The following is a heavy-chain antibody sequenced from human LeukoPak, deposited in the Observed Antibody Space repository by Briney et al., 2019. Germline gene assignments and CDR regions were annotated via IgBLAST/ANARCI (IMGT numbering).Heavy chain of an antibody. CDR1: GFTFSSYA. Sequence: GGSLRLSCAASGFTFSSYAMSWVRQAPGKGLEWVSTISGSGGNTYYADSVKGRFTISRDNSKNTLYLQMNSLRAEDTAVYYCARAGDYGGAYFDYWGQGTLVTVSS. CDR2: ISGSGGNT. CDR3: ARAGDYGGAYFDY. J-gene: IGHJ4*02. V-gene: IGHV3-23*01. D-gene: IGHD4-23*01.